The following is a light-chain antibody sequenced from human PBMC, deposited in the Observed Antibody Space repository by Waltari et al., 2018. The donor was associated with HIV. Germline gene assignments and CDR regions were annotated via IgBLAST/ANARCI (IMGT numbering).Light chain of an antibody. J-gene: IGLJ2*01. CDR3: TSYTSSNTLVI. Sequence: QSALTQPASVSGSPGQPLTVSCTGTSGDVGGYNYVAWYQQHPGKAPNLMIYHVSNRPSGVSNRFSGSKSGNTASLTISGLQAEDEADYYCTSYTSSNTLVIFGGGTKLTVL. CDR2: HVS. CDR1: SGDVGGYNY. V-gene: IGLV2-14*03.